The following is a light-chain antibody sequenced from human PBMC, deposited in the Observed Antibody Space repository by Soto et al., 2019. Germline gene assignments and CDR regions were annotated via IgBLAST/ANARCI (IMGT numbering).Light chain of an antibody. CDR2: GTF. Sequence: EIVLTQSQRTLSLSPGERATLSCRASQSVSNNYLAWYQHKPGQAPRLLIYGTFTKATGIPDRFSGSGSGTDFTLTISGLEPEDFAVYYCHQYGNSPRTFGQGTKVDIK. V-gene: IGKV3-20*01. J-gene: IGKJ1*01. CDR1: QSVSNNY. CDR3: HQYGNSPRT.